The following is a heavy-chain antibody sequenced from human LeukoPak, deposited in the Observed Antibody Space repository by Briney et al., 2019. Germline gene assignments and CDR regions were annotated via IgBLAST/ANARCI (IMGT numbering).Heavy chain of an antibody. Sequence: GGYLRLSCTAAAVALSNHRVTWVRQVPGRGPEWVANVNRDGSETYYLDSVKGRFTISKDNAKNSLYLQMNSLRAEDTALYHCARNNGMDVWGQGTTVIVSS. V-gene: IGHV3-7*03. CDR1: AVALSNHR. J-gene: IGHJ6*02. CDR2: VNRDGSET. CDR3: ARNNGMDV.